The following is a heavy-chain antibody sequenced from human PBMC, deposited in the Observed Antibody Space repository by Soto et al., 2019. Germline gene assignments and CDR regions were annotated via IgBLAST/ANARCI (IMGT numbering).Heavy chain of an antibody. Sequence: QVQLQESGPGLVRPSGTLSLTCAVSGDSIIGTGWWSWVRQSPGKGLDWIGEVYHSGATNYNPSLKSRGTIPVDTSRNQSSLNPGSVTATDTAVYYCVRNAHYSLDAWGQGTTVTVSS. CDR2: VYHSGAT. V-gene: IGHV4-4*02. CDR3: VRNAHYSLDA. CDR1: GDSIIGTGW. J-gene: IGHJ6*02.